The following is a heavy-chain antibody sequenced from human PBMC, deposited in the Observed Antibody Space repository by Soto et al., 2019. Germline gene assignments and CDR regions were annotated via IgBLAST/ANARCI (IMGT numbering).Heavy chain of an antibody. CDR2: IYYSGST. V-gene: IGHV4-59*01. Sequence: SETLSLTCTVSGGSISSYYWSWIRQPPGKGLEWIGYIYYSGSTNYNPSLKSRVTISVDTSKNQFSLKLSSVTAADTAVYYCARDPSTRGATSAGPYYYYGMDVWGQGTTVTVSS. D-gene: IGHD1-26*01. CDR1: GGSISSYY. J-gene: IGHJ6*02. CDR3: ARDPSTRGATSAGPYYYYGMDV.